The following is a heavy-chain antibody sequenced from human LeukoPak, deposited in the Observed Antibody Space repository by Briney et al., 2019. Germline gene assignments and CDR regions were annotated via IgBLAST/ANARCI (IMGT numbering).Heavy chain of an antibody. D-gene: IGHD3-3*01. CDR2: IKSKTHRGTT. V-gene: IGHV3-15*01. Sequence: RSRRLSWAAAAFTFISYAIGWVRQVAGEGRGWVGRIKSKTHRGTTEYAAPVTGRFSISRDDPKNTLYLQTSSLKTEDTAVYYCTTDILGYYDFWSGYPYYYYYYMDVWGKGTPVTVSS. CDR3: TTDILGYYDFWSGYPYYYYYYMDV. CDR1: AFTFISYA. J-gene: IGHJ6*03.